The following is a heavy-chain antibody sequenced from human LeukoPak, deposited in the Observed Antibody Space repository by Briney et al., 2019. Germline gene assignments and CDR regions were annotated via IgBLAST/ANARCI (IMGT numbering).Heavy chain of an antibody. CDR3: TTDGELVFDY. J-gene: IGHJ4*02. D-gene: IGHD1-7*01. V-gene: IGHV3-15*01. CDR1: GFTFSNAW. CDR2: IKSKTDGGTT. Sequence: PGGSLRLSCAASGFTFSNAWMSWVRQAPGKGLEWVGRIKSKTDGGTTDYAAPVKGRFTISRDDSKNTPSLQMTSLKTEDTAAFYCTTDGELVFDYWGQGTLVTVSS.